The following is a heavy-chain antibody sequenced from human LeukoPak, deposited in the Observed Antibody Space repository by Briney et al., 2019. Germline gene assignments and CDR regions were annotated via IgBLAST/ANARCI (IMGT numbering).Heavy chain of an antibody. J-gene: IGHJ4*02. V-gene: IGHV3-21*06. CDR1: GFTFGSYS. CDR2: IRSDSSHI. CDR3: VRVGSAWSSEY. D-gene: IGHD6-19*01. Sequence: GGSLRLSCAGSGFTFGSYSMNWVRQAPEKGLDWVSSIRSDSSHIYYADSVKGRFTISRDNAKNSPYLQMDSLRAEDTAVYYCVRVGSAWSSEYWGQGTLVTVSS.